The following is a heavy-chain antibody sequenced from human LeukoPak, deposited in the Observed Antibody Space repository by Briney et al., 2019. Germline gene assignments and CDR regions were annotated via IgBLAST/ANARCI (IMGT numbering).Heavy chain of an antibody. CDR3: ATPYDSSGYLDY. V-gene: IGHV1-24*01. CDR2: FDPEDGET. CDR1: GYTLTELS. J-gene: IGHJ4*02. D-gene: IGHD3-22*01. Sequence: ASVKVSCKVSGYTLTELSMHWVRQAPGKGLEWMGGFDPEDGETIYAQKFQGRVTMTEDTSTDTAYMELSSPRSEDAAVYYCATPYDSSGYLDYWGQGTLVTVSS.